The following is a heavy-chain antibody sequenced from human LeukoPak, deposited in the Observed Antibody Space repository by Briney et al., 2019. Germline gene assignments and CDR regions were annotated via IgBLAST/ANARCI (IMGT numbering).Heavy chain of an antibody. Sequence: PSETLSLTCAVSGYSISSGYYWGWIRQPPGKGLEWIGSIYHSGSTYYNPSLKSRVTISVDTSKNQFSLKLSSVTAADTAVYYCVTFGSXYYFDYWGQXTLVXXSS. V-gene: IGHV4-38-2*01. CDR2: IYHSGST. D-gene: IGHD3-16*01. CDR3: VTFGSXYYFDY. CDR1: GYSISSGYY. J-gene: IGHJ4*02.